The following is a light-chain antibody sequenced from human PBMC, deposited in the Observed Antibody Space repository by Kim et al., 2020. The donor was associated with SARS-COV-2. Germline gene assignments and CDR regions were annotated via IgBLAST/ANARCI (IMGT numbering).Light chain of an antibody. CDR3: AAWDDSLSGQV. CDR1: SYNIGSNY. CDR2: MNN. J-gene: IGLJ2*01. Sequence: QSVLTQPPSTSGTPGQRVTISCSGSSYNIGSNYVYWYQQLPGTAPKLLIYMNNQRPSGVPDRFSGSKSGTSASLAISGLRSEDEADYYCAAWDDSLSGQVFGGGTQLTVL. V-gene: IGLV1-47*01.